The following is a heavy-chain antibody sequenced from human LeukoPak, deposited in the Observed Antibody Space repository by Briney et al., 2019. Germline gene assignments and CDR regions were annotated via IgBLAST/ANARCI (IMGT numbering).Heavy chain of an antibody. J-gene: IGHJ4*02. CDR2: IGGSTGRT. D-gene: IGHD1-7*01. V-gene: IGHV3-23*01. CDR3: AKDRVVYNWNYAYYFDD. CDR1: GFSFDNYA. Sequence: GGSLRLSCAASGFSFDNYAMSWVRQALGKGLEWVSAIGGSTGRTYYADSVKGRFTVSRDNSKNTLYLQMTSLRAEDTAIYYCAKDRVVYNWNYAYYFDDWGQGTLVTVSS.